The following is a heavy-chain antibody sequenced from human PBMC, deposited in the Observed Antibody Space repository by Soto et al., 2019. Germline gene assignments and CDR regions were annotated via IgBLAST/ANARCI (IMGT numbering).Heavy chain of an antibody. D-gene: IGHD2-2*01. Sequence: QVQLVQSGAEVKKPGASVRVSCKASGYSFSSHYMHWVKQAPGQGLEWLGIINPTGGSTTYAQKFQGRVTLTADTDTKTVYMELRSLRSADTARYYCATEMPSVAAAYYYYGLDVWGQGTTVTVTS. CDR1: GYSFSSHY. J-gene: IGHJ6*02. V-gene: IGHV1-46*01. CDR3: ATEMPSVAAAYYYYGLDV. CDR2: INPTGGST.